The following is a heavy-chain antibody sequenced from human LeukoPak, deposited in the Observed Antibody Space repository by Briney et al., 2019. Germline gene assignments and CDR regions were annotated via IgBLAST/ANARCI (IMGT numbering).Heavy chain of an antibody. CDR3: ARDGTVAGLGKFDY. Sequence: PGRSLRLSCTASGFTFSSYGMHWVRQAQGKGLEWVAVIWYDGSNKDYADSGKGRFTISRDNSKNTLYLQMNSLRGEDTAVYYCARDGTVAGLGKFDYWGQGTLVTVSS. J-gene: IGHJ4*02. CDR2: IWYDGSNK. CDR1: GFTFSSYG. V-gene: IGHV3-33*01. D-gene: IGHD6-19*01.